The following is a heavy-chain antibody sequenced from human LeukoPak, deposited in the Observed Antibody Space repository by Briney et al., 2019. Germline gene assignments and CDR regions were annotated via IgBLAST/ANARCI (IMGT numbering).Heavy chain of an antibody. CDR1: GFTFSSYA. J-gene: IGHJ4*02. V-gene: IGHV3-43*02. D-gene: IGHD6-19*01. CDR3: ARESESSGWYDY. CDR2: ISGDGGST. Sequence: GGSLRLSCTASGFTFSSYAMSWVRQAPGKGLEWVSLISGDGGSTFYADSVKGRFTISRDNSKNSLYLQMNSLRSDDTALYYCARESESSGWYDYWGQGTLVTVSS.